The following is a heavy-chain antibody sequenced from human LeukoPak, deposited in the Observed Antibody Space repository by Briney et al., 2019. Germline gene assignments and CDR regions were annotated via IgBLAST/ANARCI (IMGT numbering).Heavy chain of an antibody. Sequence: HAGGSLRLSCAASGFTFSTYVMSWVRQTPGKGLEWVSTISNSGGSTYNADSVKGRFTISRDNSKNTLYLQMNSLRAEDTAVYFCANSYTVTTSPFDYWGQGTLVSVSS. CDR3: ANSYTVTTSPFDY. J-gene: IGHJ4*02. CDR2: ISNSGGST. D-gene: IGHD4-17*01. V-gene: IGHV3-23*01. CDR1: GFTFSTYV.